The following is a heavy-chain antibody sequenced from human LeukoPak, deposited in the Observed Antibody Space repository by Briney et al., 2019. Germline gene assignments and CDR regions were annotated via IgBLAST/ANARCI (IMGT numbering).Heavy chain of an antibody. V-gene: IGHV1-18*01. J-gene: IGHJ5*02. D-gene: IGHD1-14*01. CDR3: ARWETGSWFDP. Sequence: ASVKVSCKASGYKFIDFGITWVRQAPGQGLEWMGWISGYNGKTNYAQKFQGRVTMTTDTSTNTVYLELRSLRSDDTAVYYCARWETGSWFDPWGQGTLVTISS. CDR1: GYKFIDFG. CDR2: ISGYNGKT.